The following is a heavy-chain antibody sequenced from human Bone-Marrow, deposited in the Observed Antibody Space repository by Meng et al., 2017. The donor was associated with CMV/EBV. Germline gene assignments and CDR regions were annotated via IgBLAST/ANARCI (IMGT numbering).Heavy chain of an antibody. D-gene: IGHD5-12*01. CDR3: ARDRRGYGDNWFDP. J-gene: IGHJ5*02. CDR2: INPNSGGT. Sequence: ASGYTFTGYYMHWVRQAPEQGLEWMGWINPNSGGTNYAQKFQGRVTMTRDTSISTAYMELSRLRSDDTAVYYCARDRRGYGDNWFDPWGQGTLVTVSS. CDR1: GYTFTGYY. V-gene: IGHV1-2*02.